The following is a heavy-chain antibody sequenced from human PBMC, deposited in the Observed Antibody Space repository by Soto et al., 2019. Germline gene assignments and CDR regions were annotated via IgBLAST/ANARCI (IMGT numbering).Heavy chain of an antibody. J-gene: IGHJ4*02. CDR1: GGSISSNSYF. CDR2: IYYSGST. CDR3: ASHYSHDDRTFDS. Sequence: SETLSLTCTVSGGSISSNSYFWGWIRQPPGKGLEWIGSIYYSGSTYYHPSLKSRVTMSVDTSKNQFSLKLGSVTATDTAVYYCASHYSHDDRTFDSWGQGTLVTVSS. D-gene: IGHD1-26*01. V-gene: IGHV4-39*01.